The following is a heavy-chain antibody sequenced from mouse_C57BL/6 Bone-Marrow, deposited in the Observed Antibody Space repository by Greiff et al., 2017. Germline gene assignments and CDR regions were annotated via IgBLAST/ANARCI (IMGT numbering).Heavy chain of an antibody. J-gene: IGHJ1*03. D-gene: IGHD2-4*01. CDR2: IYPGSGST. V-gene: IGHV1-55*01. Sequence: QVQLQQSGAELVKPGASVKMSCKASGYTFTSYWITWVKQRPGQGLEWIGDIYPGSGSTNYNEKFKSKAILTVDTSSSKAYMQLSSLTSEESAVYYCARDDYDLPGVWGTGTTVAVTS. CDR3: ARDDYDLPGV. CDR1: GYTFTSYW.